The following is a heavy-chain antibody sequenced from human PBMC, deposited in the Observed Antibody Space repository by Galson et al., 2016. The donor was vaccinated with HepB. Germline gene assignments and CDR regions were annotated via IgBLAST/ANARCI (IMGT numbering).Heavy chain of an antibody. Sequence: SLRLSCAASGFKFVDYAMHWVRQAPGKGLEWVSGITWNSAGIGYADSVRGRFTISRDSAKNSLYMQMNSLRGEDTALYFCVKGHSLPQQLGHPFDIWGQGTMVTVSS. V-gene: IGHV3-9*01. D-gene: IGHD6-13*01. CDR2: ITWNSAGI. J-gene: IGHJ3*02. CDR1: GFKFVDYA. CDR3: VKGHSLPQQLGHPFDI.